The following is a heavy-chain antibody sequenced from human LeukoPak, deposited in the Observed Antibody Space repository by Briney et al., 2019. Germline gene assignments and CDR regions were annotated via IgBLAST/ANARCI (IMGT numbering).Heavy chain of an antibody. J-gene: IGHJ4*02. CDR3: ARSSSGYFHFDY. CDR2: ISYDGSNK. Sequence: GGSLRLSCAASGFTFSSYAMHWVRQAPGKGLEWVAVISYDGSNKYYADSVKGRFTISRDNFKNTLYLQMNSLRAEDTAVYYCARSSSGYFHFDYWGQGTLVTVSS. CDR1: GFTFSSYA. V-gene: IGHV3-30*04. D-gene: IGHD3-22*01.